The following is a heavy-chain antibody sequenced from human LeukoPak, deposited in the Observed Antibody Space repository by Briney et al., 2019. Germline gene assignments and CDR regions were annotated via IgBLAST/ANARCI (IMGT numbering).Heavy chain of an antibody. J-gene: IGHJ4*02. V-gene: IGHV3-66*01. D-gene: IGHD3-16*01. Sequence: PGGSLRLFCAASGFTVSSNSMSWVRQAPGKGLVWVSVIYTGGTTYYADSVKGRFTISRDNSTNTLYLHMHSLSAEDTAVYYCARDVAAPGGVYFDYWGQGPLVPVFS. CDR2: IYTGGTT. CDR3: ARDVAAPGGVYFDY. CDR1: GFTVSSNS.